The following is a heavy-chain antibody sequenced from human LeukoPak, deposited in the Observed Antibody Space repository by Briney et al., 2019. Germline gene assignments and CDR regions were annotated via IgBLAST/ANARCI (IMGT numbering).Heavy chain of an antibody. CDR3: ARDISSSGSYYDPYNWFDP. D-gene: IGHD3-10*01. CDR1: GYTFTSYA. Sequence: ASVKVSCKASGYTFTSYAMHWVRQAPGQRLEWMGWINAGNGNTKYSQKFQGRVTITRDTSASTAYMELSSLRSEDTAVYYCARDISSSGSYYDPYNWFDPWGQGTLVTVSS. J-gene: IGHJ5*02. CDR2: INAGNGNT. V-gene: IGHV1-3*01.